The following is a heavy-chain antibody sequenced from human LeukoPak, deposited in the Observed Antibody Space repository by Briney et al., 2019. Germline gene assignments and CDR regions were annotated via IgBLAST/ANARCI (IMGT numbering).Heavy chain of an antibody. CDR2: ISAYNGNT. CDR3: ARDAEWELRAADLAY. Sequence: ASVKVSCKASGYTFTSYGISWVRQAPGQGLEWMGWISAYNGNTNYAQKLQGRVTMTTDTPTSTAYMELRSLRSDDTAVYYCARDAEWELRAADLAYWGQGTLVTVSS. CDR1: GYTFTSYG. D-gene: IGHD1-26*01. V-gene: IGHV1-18*01. J-gene: IGHJ4*02.